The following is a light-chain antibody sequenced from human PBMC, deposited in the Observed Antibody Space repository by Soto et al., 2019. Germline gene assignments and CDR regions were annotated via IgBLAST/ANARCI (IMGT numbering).Light chain of an antibody. J-gene: IGKJ1*01. CDR2: KAS. CDR1: QSISSW. CDR3: QQYNSYPWT. Sequence: DIQMTQSPSTLSASVGDRVTITCRASQSISSWLAWYQQKPGKAPKLLIYKASNLESGVPSRFSGSGSGTEFTEFTLTISSLQPDDFATYYCQQYNSYPWTFGQGTKVEIK. V-gene: IGKV1-5*03.